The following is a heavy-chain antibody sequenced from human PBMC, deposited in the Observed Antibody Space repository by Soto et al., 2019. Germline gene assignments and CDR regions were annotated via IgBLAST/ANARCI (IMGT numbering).Heavy chain of an antibody. CDR1: GFTFSSYA. Sequence: GGSLRLSCAASGFTFSSYAMHWVRQAPGKGLEWVAVISYDGSNKYYADSGKGRLTISRDNLKNTLYLQMNSLRAEDTAVYYCARGEVLRFLEWLPHYFDYWGQGTLVTVSS. CDR3: ARGEVLRFLEWLPHYFDY. V-gene: IGHV3-30-3*01. D-gene: IGHD3-3*01. CDR2: ISYDGSNK. J-gene: IGHJ4*02.